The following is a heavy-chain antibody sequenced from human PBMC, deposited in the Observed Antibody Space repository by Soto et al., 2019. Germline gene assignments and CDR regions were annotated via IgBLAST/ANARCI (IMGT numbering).Heavy chain of an antibody. J-gene: IGHJ6*02. D-gene: IGHD2-21*02. CDR2: IHHSGSI. Sequence: PSETLSLTCTVSGGSISSDYYHWTWIRQSPGKGLEWIGYIHHSGSILYNPSLKSRVTISVDTSKNQFSLHLSSATAADTAVYFCAREDDGGDSLDVWGQGTTVTVSS. CDR1: GGSISSDYYH. V-gene: IGHV4-30-4*08. CDR3: AREDDGGDSLDV.